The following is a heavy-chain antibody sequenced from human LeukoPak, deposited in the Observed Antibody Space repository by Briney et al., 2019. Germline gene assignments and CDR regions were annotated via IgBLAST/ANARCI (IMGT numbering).Heavy chain of an antibody. D-gene: IGHD1-26*01. CDR3: AKDTGILHPDGFDI. CDR2: ISGSGGST. V-gene: IGHV3-23*01. CDR1: GFTFSTDA. J-gene: IGHJ3*02. Sequence: GGSLRLSCTASGFTFSTDAMSWVRQAPGKGLEWVSAISGSGGSTYYADSVKGRFTISRDNSKNTLYLQMNSLRAEDTAVYHCAKDTGILHPDGFDIWGQGIMVTVSS.